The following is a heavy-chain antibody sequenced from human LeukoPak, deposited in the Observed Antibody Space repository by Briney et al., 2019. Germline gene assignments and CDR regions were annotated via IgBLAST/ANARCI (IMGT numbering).Heavy chain of an antibody. Sequence: SETLSLTCTVSGGSISSGDYYWSWIRQPPGKGLEWIGYIYYSGSTYYNPSLKSRVTISVDTSKNQFSLKLSSVTAADTAVYYCARDANAGSGFYYYYMDVWGKGTTVTVSS. J-gene: IGHJ6*03. D-gene: IGHD6-19*01. V-gene: IGHV4-30-4*08. CDR3: ARDANAGSGFYYYYMDV. CDR1: GGSISSGDYY. CDR2: IYYSGST.